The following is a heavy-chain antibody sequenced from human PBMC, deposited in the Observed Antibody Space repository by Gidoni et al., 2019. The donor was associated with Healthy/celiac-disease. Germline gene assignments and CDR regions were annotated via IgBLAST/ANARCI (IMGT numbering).Heavy chain of an antibody. Sequence: QVQLQQWGAGLLKPSETLSLTCAVYGGSFSGYYWSWIRQPPGKGLEWIGEINHSGSTNYNPSLKSRVTISVDTSKNQFSLKLSSVTAADTAVYYCARAPPYYYDSSGRHDAFDIWGQGTMVTVSS. CDR1: GGSFSGYY. CDR2: INHSGST. V-gene: IGHV4-34*01. J-gene: IGHJ3*02. CDR3: ARAPPYYYDSSGRHDAFDI. D-gene: IGHD3-22*01.